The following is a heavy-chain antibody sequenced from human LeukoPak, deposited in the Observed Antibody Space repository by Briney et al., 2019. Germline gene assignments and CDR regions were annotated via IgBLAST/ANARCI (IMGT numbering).Heavy chain of an antibody. CDR1: GGSFSGYY. Sequence: SETLSLTRAVYGGSFSGYYWSWIRQPPGKGLEWIGEINHSRSTNYNPSLKSRVTITVDTSKNQFSLKLSSVTAADTAVYYCARDTILWPYYFDYWGQGTLVTASS. D-gene: IGHD2-21*01. V-gene: IGHV4-34*01. CDR3: ARDTILWPYYFDY. CDR2: INHSRST. J-gene: IGHJ4*02.